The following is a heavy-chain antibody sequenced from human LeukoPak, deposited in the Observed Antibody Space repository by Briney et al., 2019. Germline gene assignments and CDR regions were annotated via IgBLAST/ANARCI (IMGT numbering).Heavy chain of an antibody. Sequence: PSETLSLTCAVYGGSFSGYYWSWIRQPPGKGLEWIGEINHSGSTNYNPSLKSRVTISVDTSKNQFSLKLSSVTAADTAVYYCAKDPDGSGTYYIPAEYIQHWGQGTLVSVSS. J-gene: IGHJ1*01. CDR1: GGSFSGYY. CDR2: INHSGST. CDR3: AKDPDGSGTYYIPAEYIQH. V-gene: IGHV4-34*01. D-gene: IGHD3-10*01.